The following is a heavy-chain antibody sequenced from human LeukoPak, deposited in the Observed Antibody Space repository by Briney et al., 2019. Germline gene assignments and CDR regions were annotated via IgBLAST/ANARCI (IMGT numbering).Heavy chain of an antibody. J-gene: IGHJ4*02. Sequence: PETLSLTCAVYGGSFSGYYWSWIRQPPGKGLEWIGEINHSGSTNYNPSLKSRVTISVDTSKNQFSLKLSSVTAADTTVYYCRIVVVPAAMLNPLDYWGQGTLVTVSS. CDR2: INHSGST. CDR1: GGSFSGYY. D-gene: IGHD2-2*01. CDR3: RIVVVPAAMLNPLDY. V-gene: IGHV4-34*01.